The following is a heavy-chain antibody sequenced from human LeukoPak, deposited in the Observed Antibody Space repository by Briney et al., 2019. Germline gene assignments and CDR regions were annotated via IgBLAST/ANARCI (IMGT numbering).Heavy chain of an antibody. Sequence: SETLSLTCTVSGGSISSYYWSWIRQPPGKGLEWIGYIYDNGDTNYNPSLKSRVTISVDTSKNQFSLKLSSVTAADTAVYYCARYGSGWRGREGSLNYWGLGTLVTVSS. J-gene: IGHJ4*02. V-gene: IGHV4-59*01. D-gene: IGHD6-19*01. CDR3: ARYGSGWRGREGSLNY. CDR2: IYDNGDT. CDR1: GGSISSYY.